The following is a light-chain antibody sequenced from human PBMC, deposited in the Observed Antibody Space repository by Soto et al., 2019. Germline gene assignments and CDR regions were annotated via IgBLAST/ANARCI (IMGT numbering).Light chain of an antibody. V-gene: IGLV1-40*01. CDR1: SSNIGAGYH. CDR3: QSYDSSLSGVV. J-gene: IGLJ2*01. Sequence: QSVMTQPPSVSEAPGQRVTISCSGSSSNIGAGYHVHWYQHLPGTAPKVLIYGNNNRPSGVPDRFSGSKSGTSASLAITGLQAEDEADYYCQSYDSSLSGVVFGGGTKLTVL. CDR2: GNN.